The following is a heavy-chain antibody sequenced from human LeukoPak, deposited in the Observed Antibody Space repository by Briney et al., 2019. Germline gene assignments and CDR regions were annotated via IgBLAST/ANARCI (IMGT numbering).Heavy chain of an antibody. V-gene: IGHV3-21*01. CDR2: ISSSSSSI. Sequence: PGGSLRLSCAASGFTFNSYSINWVRQAPGKGLEWVSSISSSSSSIYYADSVKGRFTISRDNAKNPLYLQMNSLRAEDTAVYYCARASGDIVETATMGSYWGQGTLVTVSS. J-gene: IGHJ4*02. CDR3: ARASGDIVETATMGSY. D-gene: IGHD5-18*01. CDR1: GFTFNSYS.